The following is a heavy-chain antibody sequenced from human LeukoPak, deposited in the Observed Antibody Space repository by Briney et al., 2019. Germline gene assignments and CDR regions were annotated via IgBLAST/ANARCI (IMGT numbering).Heavy chain of an antibody. D-gene: IGHD1-26*01. Sequence: GGSLRLSCAASGFTFSSYGMHWVRQAPGKGLEWVAFIRYDGSNKYYADSVKGRFTISRDNSKNTLYLQMNSLRAEDTAVYYCARSGGSYYPFDYWGQGTLVTVSS. V-gene: IGHV3-30*02. CDR3: ARSGGSYYPFDY. CDR1: GFTFSSYG. CDR2: IRYDGSNK. J-gene: IGHJ4*02.